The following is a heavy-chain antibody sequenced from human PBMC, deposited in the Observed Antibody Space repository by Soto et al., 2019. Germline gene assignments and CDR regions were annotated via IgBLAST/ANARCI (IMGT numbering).Heavy chain of an antibody. J-gene: IGHJ4*02. Sequence: TSETLSLTCTVSGGSISSYYWSWIRQSPGKGLEWIGDFYNSGSTNYNPSLKSRITISVDTSKNQFSLKLSSVTAADTALYYCARRRTTGTTGYFDYWGQGTLVTVSS. V-gene: IGHV4-59*08. D-gene: IGHD1-1*01. CDR1: GGSISSYY. CDR2: FYNSGST. CDR3: ARRRTTGTTGYFDY.